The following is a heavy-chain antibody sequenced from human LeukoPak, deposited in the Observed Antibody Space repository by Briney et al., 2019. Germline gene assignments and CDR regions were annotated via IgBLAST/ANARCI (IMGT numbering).Heavy chain of an antibody. J-gene: IGHJ4*02. CDR2: IYYSGST. CDR3: ARQVKTYYGSGSFDY. V-gene: IGHV4-59*08. D-gene: IGHD3-10*01. Sequence: SETLSLTCTVSGGSISSYYWSWIRQPPGKGLEWIGYIYYSGSTNYNPSLKSRVTISVDTSKNQFSLKRSSVTAADTAVYYCARQVKTYYGSGSFDYWGQGTLVTVSP. CDR1: GGSISSYY.